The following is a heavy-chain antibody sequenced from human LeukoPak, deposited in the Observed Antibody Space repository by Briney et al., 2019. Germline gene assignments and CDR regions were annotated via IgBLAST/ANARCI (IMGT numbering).Heavy chain of an antibody. D-gene: IGHD1-26*01. J-gene: IGHJ3*02. V-gene: IGHV3-7*05. CDR2: IKQDGGEK. Sequence: GGSLRLSCAASGFTFSSYVMSWVRQAPGKGLEWVANIKQDGGEKYYVDSVKGRFTISRDNAKNSLYLQMNSLRAEDTAVYYCATDHLRVGATGASDTWGQGTMVTVSS. CDR3: ATDHLRVGATGASDT. CDR1: GFTFSSYV.